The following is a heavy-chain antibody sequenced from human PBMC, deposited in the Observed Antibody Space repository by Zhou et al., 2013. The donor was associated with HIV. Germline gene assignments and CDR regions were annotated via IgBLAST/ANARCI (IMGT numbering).Heavy chain of an antibody. CDR2: IMPIIRTA. CDR3: ASHTSVVTAGTFDV. Sequence: QVHLVQSGAEVKKPGSSVKVSCQTSGDIFNNAISWVRLAPGQGLEWMGRIMPIIRTAQYAQKFQGRVTLTADKSTTTAYMELSSLTSEDTALYYCASHTSVVTAGTFDVWGQGTMVTGLF. CDR1: GDIFNNA. D-gene: IGHD2-21*02. V-gene: IGHV1-69*04. J-gene: IGHJ3*01.